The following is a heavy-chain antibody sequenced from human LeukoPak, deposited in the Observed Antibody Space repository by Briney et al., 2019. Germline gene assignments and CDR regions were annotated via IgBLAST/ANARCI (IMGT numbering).Heavy chain of an antibody. D-gene: IGHD3-22*01. CDR1: GVSISSGGYS. CDR2: IYHSGST. J-gene: IGHJ4*02. CDR3: ARVLDSSGYYHFDY. Sequence: SETLSLTCTVSGVSISSGGYSWSWIRQPPGKGLEWIGYIYHSGSTYYNPSLKSRVTISVDRSKNQFSLKLSSVTAADTAVYYCARVLDSSGYYHFDYWGQGTLVTVSS. V-gene: IGHV4-30-2*01.